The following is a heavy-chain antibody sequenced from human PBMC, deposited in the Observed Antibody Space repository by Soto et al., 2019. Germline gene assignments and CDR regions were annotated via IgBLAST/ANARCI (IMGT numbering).Heavy chain of an antibody. V-gene: IGHV1-69*13. J-gene: IGHJ6*02. CDR1: GGTFSSYA. CDR2: IIPIFGTT. D-gene: IGHD6-13*01. Sequence: GASVKVSCKASGGTFSSYAISWVRQAPGQGLEWMGGIIPIFGTTNYAQKFQGRVTVTADASTSTAYMELSSLRSEDTAVYYCARARMGNFYYFGMDVWGQGTTVTVSS. CDR3: ARARMGNFYYFGMDV.